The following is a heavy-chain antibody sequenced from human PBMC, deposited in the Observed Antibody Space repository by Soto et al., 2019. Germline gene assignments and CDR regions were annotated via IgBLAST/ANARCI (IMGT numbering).Heavy chain of an antibody. CDR2: IYSAGSA. J-gene: IGHJ4*02. D-gene: IGHD6-13*01. CDR3: ARVYSSSYHYFDY. CDR1: GFTVSSYH. Sequence: GGSLRLSCAASGFTVSSYHMSWVRQAPGKGLEWVSVIYSAGSADFADSVKGRFTISRDNSKNTLYLQMSSLRAEDTAVYYCARVYSSSYHYFDYWGRGTLVTVSS. V-gene: IGHV3-66*01.